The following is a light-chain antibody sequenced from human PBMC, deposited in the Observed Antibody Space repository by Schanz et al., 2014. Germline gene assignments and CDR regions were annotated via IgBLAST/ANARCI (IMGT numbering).Light chain of an antibody. J-gene: IGLJ1*01. Sequence: QSALTQPASVSGSPGQSITISCTGTSGDVGAYNYVSWYQHHPGKAPKLMIFDVSHRPSGVSNRFSGSKSGNTASLTISGLQAEDEADYYCSSYTPSSTTLYVFRTGTKLTVL. V-gene: IGLV2-14*03. CDR3: SSYTPSSTTLYV. CDR2: DVS. CDR1: SGDVGAYNY.